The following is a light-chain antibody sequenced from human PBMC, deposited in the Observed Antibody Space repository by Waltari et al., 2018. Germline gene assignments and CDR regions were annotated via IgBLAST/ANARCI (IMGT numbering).Light chain of an antibody. CDR2: ENT. V-gene: IGLV1-51*02. CDR1: SSNIGTNY. J-gene: IGLJ7*01. CDR3: GTWDSSLSGAV. Sequence: QSVLTQPPSVSAAPGQRVTISCSGGSSNIGTNYVSWYRQFPGIAPKLLIYENTERPSGIPGRFSGSKSGTSATLDITGLQAGDEADYYCGTWDSSLSGAVFGGGTHLTVL.